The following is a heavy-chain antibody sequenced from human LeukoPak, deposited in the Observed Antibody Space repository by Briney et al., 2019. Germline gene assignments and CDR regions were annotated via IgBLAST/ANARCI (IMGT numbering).Heavy chain of an antibody. CDR1: GGSISSYY. Sequence: SETLSLTCTVSGGSISSYYWSWIRQPPGKGLEWVGYIYYSGSTNYNPSLKSRVTISVDTSKNQFSLKLSSVTATDTAVYYCARETSQKGAHYMDVWGKGTTVTISS. D-gene: IGHD3-16*01. CDR2: IYYSGST. J-gene: IGHJ6*03. V-gene: IGHV4-59*01. CDR3: ARETSQKGAHYMDV.